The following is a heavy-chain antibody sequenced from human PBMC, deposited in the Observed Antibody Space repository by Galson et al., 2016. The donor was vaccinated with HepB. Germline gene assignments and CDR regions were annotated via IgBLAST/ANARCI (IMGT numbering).Heavy chain of an antibody. J-gene: IGHJ5*02. CDR2: IYYSGST. Sequence: TLSLTCTVSGGSISSSSYYWGWIRQPPGKGLEWIGNIYYSGSTYYNPSLRSRVTISVDTSKNQISLKLSSVTAADTAVYYCARRRNYYDSSGYYYDYFDPWGQGTQVTVSS. D-gene: IGHD3-22*01. CDR1: GGSISSSSYY. CDR3: ARRRNYYDSSGYYYDYFDP. V-gene: IGHV4-39*01.